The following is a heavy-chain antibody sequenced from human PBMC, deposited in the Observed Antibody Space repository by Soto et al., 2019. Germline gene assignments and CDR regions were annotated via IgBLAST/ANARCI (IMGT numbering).Heavy chain of an antibody. CDR2: IKQDGSEK. CDR3: ARHGTSRPAYYYDSSLPYFDY. Sequence: GGSLRLSCAASGFTFSSYWMSWVRQAPGKGLEWVANIKQDGSEKYYVDSVEGRFTISRDNAKNSLYLQMNSLRAEDTAVYYCARHGTSRPAYYYDSSLPYFDYWGQGTLVTVSS. D-gene: IGHD3-22*01. J-gene: IGHJ4*02. CDR1: GFTFSSYW. V-gene: IGHV3-7*01.